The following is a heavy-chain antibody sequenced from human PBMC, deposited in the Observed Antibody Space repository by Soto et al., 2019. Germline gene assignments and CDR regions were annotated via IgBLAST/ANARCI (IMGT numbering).Heavy chain of an antibody. CDR1: GGTFISYA. V-gene: IGHV1-18*01. D-gene: IGHD6-13*01. CDR2: IIPIFGNT. Sequence: ASVKGSCTASGGTFISYAISWLRQAPGQGLEWMGGIIPIFGNTNYAQKLQGRVTMTTDTSTSTAYMELRSLRSDDTAVYYCAGRIAAAGTGAFDIWGQGTMVTVSS. CDR3: AGRIAAAGTGAFDI. J-gene: IGHJ3*02.